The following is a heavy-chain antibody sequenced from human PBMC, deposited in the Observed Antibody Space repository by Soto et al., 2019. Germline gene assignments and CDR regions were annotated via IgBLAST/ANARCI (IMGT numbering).Heavy chain of an antibody. V-gene: IGHV3-33*01. CDR1: GFTFSSYG. CDR3: ARDDYYGSGSWLDS. D-gene: IGHD3-10*01. Sequence: QVQLVESGGGVVQPGRSLRLSCAASGFTFSSYGIHWVRQAPGKGLEWVAVIWYDGSNKYYADSVKGRFTISRDNSKNTMYLQMNSLRAEDTAVYYCARDDYYGSGSWLDSWGQGTLVTVSS. J-gene: IGHJ4*02. CDR2: IWYDGSNK.